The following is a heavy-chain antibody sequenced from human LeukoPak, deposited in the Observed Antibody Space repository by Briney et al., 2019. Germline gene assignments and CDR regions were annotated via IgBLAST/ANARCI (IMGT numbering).Heavy chain of an antibody. J-gene: IGHJ3*02. CDR3: ARPRDGYDDAFDI. CDR2: IYSGGST. V-gene: IGHV3-66*02. CDR1: GFTVSSNY. D-gene: IGHD5-24*01. Sequence: GGSLRLSCAASGFTVSSNYMSWVRQAPGKGLEWVSVIYSGGSTYYADSVKGRFTISRDNSKNTLHLQMNSLRAEDTAVYYCARPRDGYDDAFDIWGQGTMVTVSS.